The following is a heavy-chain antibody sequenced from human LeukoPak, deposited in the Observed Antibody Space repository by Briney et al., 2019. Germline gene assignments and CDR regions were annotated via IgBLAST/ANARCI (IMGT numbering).Heavy chain of an antibody. D-gene: IGHD6-19*01. CDR1: GGSISSSSYY. J-gene: IGHJ4*02. CDR2: IYYSGST. V-gene: IGHV4-39*01. CDR3: ARYKRGPSGWYYFDY. Sequence: KPSQTLSLTCTVSGGSISSSSYYWGWIRQPPGKGLEWIGSIYYSGSTYYNPSLKSRVTISVDTSKNQFSLKLSSVTAADTAVYYCARYKRGPSGWYYFDYWGQGTLVTVSS.